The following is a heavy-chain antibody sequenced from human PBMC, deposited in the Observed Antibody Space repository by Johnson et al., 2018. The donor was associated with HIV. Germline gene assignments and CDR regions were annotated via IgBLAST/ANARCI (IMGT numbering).Heavy chain of an antibody. Sequence: LVESGGGLIQPGGSLRLSCAASGVTVSSNYMSWVRQAPGKGLEWVSVIYSGGSTYYADSVQGRFTISRDNSKNTLYLQMNSLRAEDTSVYYCARENRVDAFDIWGQGTMVTVSS. D-gene: IGHD2/OR15-2a*01. CDR1: GVTVSSNY. CDR2: IYSGGST. V-gene: IGHV3-53*01. J-gene: IGHJ3*02. CDR3: ARENRVDAFDI.